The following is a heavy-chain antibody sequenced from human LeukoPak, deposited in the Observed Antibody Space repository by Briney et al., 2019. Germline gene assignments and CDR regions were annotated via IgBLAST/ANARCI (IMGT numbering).Heavy chain of an antibody. CDR2: IYYSGST. CDR3: ARNHPTGDFFDY. J-gene: IGHJ4*02. CDR1: GGSISSYY. Sequence: SETLSLTCTVSGGSISSYYWSWIRQPPGKGLEWIGYIYYSGSTNYNPSLKNRVTISVDTSKNQFSLKLSSVTAADTAVYYCARNHPTGDFFDYWGQGTLVTVSS. V-gene: IGHV4-59*08. D-gene: IGHD7-27*01.